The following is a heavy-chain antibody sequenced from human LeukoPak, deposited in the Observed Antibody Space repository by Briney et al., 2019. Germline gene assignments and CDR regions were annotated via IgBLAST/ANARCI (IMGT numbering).Heavy chain of an antibody. CDR2: IYYSGST. CDR3: ARLSLDPPVDY. D-gene: IGHD3/OR15-3a*01. J-gene: IGHJ4*02. V-gene: IGHV4-39*01. Sequence: SETLSLTCTVSGGSISSSSYYWGWLRQPPGKGLEWIGSIYYSGSTYYNPSLKSRVTISVDTSKNQFSLKLSSVTAADTAVYYCARLSLDPPVDYWGQGTLVTVSS. CDR1: GGSISSSSYY.